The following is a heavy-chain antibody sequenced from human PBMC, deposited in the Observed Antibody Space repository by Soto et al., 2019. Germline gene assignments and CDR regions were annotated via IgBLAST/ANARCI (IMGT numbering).Heavy chain of an antibody. J-gene: IGHJ4*02. CDR1: GFTFSSYA. D-gene: IGHD4-17*01. CDR2: ISYDGSNK. CDR3: ARAPTTVTTSYYFDY. V-gene: IGHV3-30-3*01. Sequence: HPGGSLRLSCAASGFTFSSYAMHWVRQAPGKGLEWVAVISYDGSNKYYADSVKGRFTISRDNSKNTLYLQMNSLRAEDTAVYYCARAPTTVTTSYYFDYWGQGTLVTVSS.